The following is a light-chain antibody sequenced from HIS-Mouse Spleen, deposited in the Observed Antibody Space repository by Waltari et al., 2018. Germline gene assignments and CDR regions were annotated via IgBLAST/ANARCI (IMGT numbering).Light chain of an antibody. CDR2: SNN. CDR3: AAWDDSLNGPV. CDR1: SSTIGSNT. V-gene: IGLV1-44*01. J-gene: IGLJ3*02. Sequence: QSVLPQPPSASGTPGQRVTISCYGSSSTIGSNTVTGYQQLPGTAPKLLIYSNNQRPSGVPDRFSGSKSGTSASLAISGLQSEDEADYYCAAWDDSLNGPVFGGGTKLTVL.